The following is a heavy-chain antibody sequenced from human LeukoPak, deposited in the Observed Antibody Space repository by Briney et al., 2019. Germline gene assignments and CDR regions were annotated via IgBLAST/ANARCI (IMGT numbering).Heavy chain of an antibody. CDR2: ISSSSSYI. V-gene: IGHV3-21*01. D-gene: IGHD3-3*01. J-gene: IGHJ6*02. CDR3: ARPRNYDFWSGYPESYYYYYGMDV. CDR1: GFTFSSYS. Sequence: GGSLRHSCAASGFTFSSYSMNWVRQAPGKGLEWVSSISSSSSYIYYADSVKGRFTISRDNAKNSLYLQMNSLRAEDTAVYYCARPRNYDFWSGYPESYYYYYGMDVWGQGTTVTVSS.